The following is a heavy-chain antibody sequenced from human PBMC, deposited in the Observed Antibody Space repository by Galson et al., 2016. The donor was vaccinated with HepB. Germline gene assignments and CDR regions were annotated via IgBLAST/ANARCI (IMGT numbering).Heavy chain of an antibody. J-gene: IGHJ4*02. CDR2: IYPGDSYT. V-gene: IGHV5-51*01. CDR1: GYRFSSYY. CDR3: ARSLQAYYFDY. Sequence: QSGAEVKKPGESLKISCKGSGYRFSSYYIAWVRQMPGKGLEWMGLIYPGDSYTRYRPSFQGQVTISADKSITTAYLQWSSLKASDTAIYYCARSLQAYYFDYWGQGALVTVSS.